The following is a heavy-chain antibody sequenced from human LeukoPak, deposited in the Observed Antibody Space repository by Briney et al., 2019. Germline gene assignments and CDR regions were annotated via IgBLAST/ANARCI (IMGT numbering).Heavy chain of an antibody. V-gene: IGHV1-46*01. CDR2: INPSGGST. D-gene: IGHD3-10*01. J-gene: IGHJ4*02. Sequence: ASVKVSCKASGYTFTSYYMHWVRQAPGQGPEWMGIINPSGGSTSYAQKFQGRVTMTRDTSTSTVYMELSSLRSEDTAVYYCARDLRMVRGVIITPLGYWGQGTLVTVSS. CDR1: GYTFTSYY. CDR3: ARDLRMVRGVIITPLGY.